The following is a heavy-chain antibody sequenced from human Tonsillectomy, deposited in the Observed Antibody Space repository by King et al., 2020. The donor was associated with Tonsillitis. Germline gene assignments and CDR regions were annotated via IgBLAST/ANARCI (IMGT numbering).Heavy chain of an antibody. Sequence: WSWIRQHPGKGLEWIGYIYYSGSTYYNPSLKSRVTISVDTSKNQFSLKLSSVTAADTAVYYCASATITMVRVGFDPWGQGTLVTVSS. CDR2: IYYSGST. D-gene: IGHD3-10*01. CDR3: ASATITMVRVGFDP. J-gene: IGHJ5*02. V-gene: IGHV4-31*02.